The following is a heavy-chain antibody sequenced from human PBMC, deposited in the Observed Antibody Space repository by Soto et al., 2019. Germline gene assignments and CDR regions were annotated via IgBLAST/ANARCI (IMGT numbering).Heavy chain of an antibody. CDR1: GFTFSSYG. J-gene: IGHJ3*02. CDR3: ATQITVDAFDI. V-gene: IGHV3-30*03. CDR2: ISNDGSNK. D-gene: IGHD3-10*01. Sequence: QVQLVESGGGVVQPGRSLRLSCAASGFTFSSYGMHWVRQAPGKGLEWVAVISNDGSNKYYADSVKGRFTTSRDNSKNTLYLQMNSLRAEDTAVYYCATQITVDAFDIWGQGTMVTVSS.